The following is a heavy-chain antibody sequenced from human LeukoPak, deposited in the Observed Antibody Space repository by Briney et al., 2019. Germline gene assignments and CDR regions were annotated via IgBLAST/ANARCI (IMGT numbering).Heavy chain of an antibody. J-gene: IGHJ4*02. Sequence: GSLRLSCAASGFTFSSYAMSWIRQPPGKGLEWIGESNQSGSTSYNPSLKSRVTISVDTSKNQFSLKLSSVTAADTAVYYCAVLRFPDADYWGQGTLVTVSS. D-gene: IGHD3-3*01. V-gene: IGHV4-34*08. CDR3: AVLRFPDADY. CDR1: GFTFSSYA. CDR2: SNQSGST.